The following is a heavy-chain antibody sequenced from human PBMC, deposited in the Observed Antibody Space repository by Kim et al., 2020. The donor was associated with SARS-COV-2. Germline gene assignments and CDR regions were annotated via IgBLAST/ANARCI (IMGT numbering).Heavy chain of an antibody. J-gene: IGHJ4*02. D-gene: IGHD6-19*01. Sequence: GGSLRLSCAASGFTFDDYTMHWVRQAPGKGLEWVSLISWDGGSTYYADSVKGRFTISRDNSENSLYLQMNRLRAEDTALYYCAKDGGGLVLARRFDYWGQGTLVTVSS. V-gene: IGHV3-43*01. CDR1: GFTFDDYT. CDR2: ISWDGGST. CDR3: AKDGGGLVLARRFDY.